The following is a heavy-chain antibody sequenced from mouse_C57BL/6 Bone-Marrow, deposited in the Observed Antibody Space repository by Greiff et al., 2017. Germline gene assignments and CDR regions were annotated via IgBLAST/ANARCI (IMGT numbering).Heavy chain of an antibody. D-gene: IGHD2-5*01. CDR1: GFNIKNTY. V-gene: IGHV14-3*01. J-gene: IGHJ2*01. CDR2: IDPANGNT. Sequence: VQLKESVAELVRPGASVKLSCTASGFNIKNTYMHWVKQRPEQGLEWIGRIDPANGNTKYAPKFQGKATITADTSSNTAYLQLSSLTSEDTAIYYCARYHYSNYDYFDYWGQGTTLTGSS. CDR3: ARYHYSNYDYFDY.